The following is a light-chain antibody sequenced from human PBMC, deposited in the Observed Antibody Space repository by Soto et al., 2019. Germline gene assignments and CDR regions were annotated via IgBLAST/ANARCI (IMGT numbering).Light chain of an antibody. CDR3: AAWDDSQSGWV. Sequence: QPVLTQPPSASGTPGQRVTISCSGSSSNIGSNYVYWYQQLPGTAPKLLIYRNNQRPSGVPDRFSGSKSGTSASLAISGLRSEDEADYYCAAWDDSQSGWVFGGGTKLTVL. V-gene: IGLV1-47*01. CDR1: SSNIGSNY. CDR2: RNN. J-gene: IGLJ3*02.